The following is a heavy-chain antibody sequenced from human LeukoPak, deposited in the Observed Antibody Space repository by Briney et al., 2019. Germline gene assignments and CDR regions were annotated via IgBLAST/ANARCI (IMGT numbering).Heavy chain of an antibody. CDR1: GFTFSSHS. Sequence: GGSLRLSCAASGFTFSSHSMNWVRQAPGKGLEWVSYISSSSSTIYYADSVKGRFTISRDNAKNSLCLQMNSLRAEDTAVYYCARGAYYYEDWGQGTLVTVSS. CDR2: ISSSSSTI. CDR3: ARGAYYYED. J-gene: IGHJ4*02. D-gene: IGHD3-22*01. V-gene: IGHV3-48*01.